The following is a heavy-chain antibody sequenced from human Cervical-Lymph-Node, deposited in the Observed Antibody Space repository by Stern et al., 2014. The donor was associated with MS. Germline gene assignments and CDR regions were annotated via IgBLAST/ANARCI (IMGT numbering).Heavy chain of an antibody. V-gene: IGHV4-59*08. CDR1: GGFISSDY. CDR2: IFYSWST. D-gene: IGHD4-11*01. Sequence: QVQLQESGPGLVKPSETLSLTCTVSGGFISSDYWSWIRQPPGKGLEWIGYIFYSWSTNYNPSPKSRVTISGDTSKNQVSLILSSVTAADTAVYYCARHGRGSNYGQIDYWGQGTLVSVSS. J-gene: IGHJ4*02. CDR3: ARHGRGSNYGQIDY.